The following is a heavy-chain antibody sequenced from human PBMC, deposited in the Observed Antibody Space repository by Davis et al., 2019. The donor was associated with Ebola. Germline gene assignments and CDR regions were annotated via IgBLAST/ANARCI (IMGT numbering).Heavy chain of an antibody. D-gene: IGHD3-10*01. CDR1: GGSIKTYY. CDR2: ISYSESTFYSGNT. CDR3: ARDIRRGDFDY. J-gene: IGHJ4*02. V-gene: IGHV4-59*01. Sequence: SETLSLTCTVSGGSIKTYYWSWIRQPPGKGLEWIGYISYSESTFYSGNTNYNPSLKSRVTISIDTSKNQFSLKLSSVTAADTAVYYCARDIRRGDFDYWGQGTPVTVSS.